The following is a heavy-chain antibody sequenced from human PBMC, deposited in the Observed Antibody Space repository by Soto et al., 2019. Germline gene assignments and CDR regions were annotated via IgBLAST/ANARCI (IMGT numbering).Heavy chain of an antibody. D-gene: IGHD5-18*01. V-gene: IGHV3-30*18. J-gene: IGHJ6*02. Sequence: GGSLRLSCAASGFTFSSYVMHWVRQAPGKGLEWVAVISYDGSNKYYADSVKGRFTISRDNSKNTLYLQMNSLRAEDTAVYYCAKDRTWIRGIYYYYYGMDVWGQGTTVTVSS. CDR3: AKDRTWIRGIYYYYYGMDV. CDR2: ISYDGSNK. CDR1: GFTFSSYV.